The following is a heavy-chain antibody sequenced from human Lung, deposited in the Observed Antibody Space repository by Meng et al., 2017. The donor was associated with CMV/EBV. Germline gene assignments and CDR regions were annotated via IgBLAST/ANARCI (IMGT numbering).Heavy chain of an antibody. CDR2: IKQDGSEK. CDR1: GFTFSSYW. CDR3: ARDRTGYSSGWYGYYGMDV. D-gene: IGHD6-19*01. J-gene: IGHJ6*01. V-gene: IGHV3-7*01. Sequence: AASGFTFSSYWMSWVRQAPGKGLEWVANIKQDGSEKYYVDSVKGRFTISRDNAKNSLYLQMNSLRAEDTAVYYCARDRTGYSSGWYGYYGMDVWXPGNXVNGAS.